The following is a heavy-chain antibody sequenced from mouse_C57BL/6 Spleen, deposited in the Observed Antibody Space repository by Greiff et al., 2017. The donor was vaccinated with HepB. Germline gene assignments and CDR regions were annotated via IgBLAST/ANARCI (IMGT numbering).Heavy chain of an antibody. D-gene: IGHD1-1*01. CDR3: ARYRGITTVVDAMCY. Sequence: EVHLVESEGGLVQPGSSMKLSCTASGFTFSDYYMAWVRPVPEKGLEWVANINYDGSSTYYLDSLKSRFIISRGNAKNILYLQMSSLKSEDTATYYCARYRGITTVVDAMCYWGQGTSVTASS. CDR2: INYDGSST. V-gene: IGHV5-16*01. CDR1: GFTFSDYY. J-gene: IGHJ4*01.